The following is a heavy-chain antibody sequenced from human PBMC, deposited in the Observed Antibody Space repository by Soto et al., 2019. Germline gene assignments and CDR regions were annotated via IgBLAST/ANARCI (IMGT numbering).Heavy chain of an antibody. Sequence: PGGSMSLSCAASGLTFSSYAMSWVRQAPGKGLEWVSAINRDGGSTGYADSVKGRFTISRDNAKNSLYLQMNSLRAEDTAFYYCARAPGYYGDFFDVWVQGTLVTVSS. CDR2: INRDGGST. J-gene: IGHJ4*02. D-gene: IGHD4-17*01. CDR3: ARAPGYYGDFFDV. V-gene: IGHV3-20*04. CDR1: GLTFSSYA.